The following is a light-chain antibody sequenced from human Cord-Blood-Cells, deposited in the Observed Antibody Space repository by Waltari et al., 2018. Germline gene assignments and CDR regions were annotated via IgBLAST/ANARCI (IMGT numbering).Light chain of an antibody. J-gene: IGLJ2*01. V-gene: IGLV2-14*01. CDR3: SSYTSSSVV. CDR1: SSDVGGYNY. CDR2: DVS. Sequence: QSALTQPASVSGSPGQSITISCTGTSSDVGGYNYVSWYQQHPGKAPTLMSYDVSNRPSGVSNRFSGSKAGNTASLTTSGLQAEDEADYYCSSYTSSSVVFGGGTKLTVL.